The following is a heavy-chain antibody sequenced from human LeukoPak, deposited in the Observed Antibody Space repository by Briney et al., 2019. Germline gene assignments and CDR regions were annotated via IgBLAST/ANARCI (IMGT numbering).Heavy chain of an antibody. V-gene: IGHV3-11*01. J-gene: IGHJ6*03. Sequence: PGGSLRLPCAASRFTFSDYSMSWIRHAPGKGLEWVSYISTSGNSIYYADSVKGRFTISRDNAKNSLYLQMNSLRAEDTAVYYCARDSLTLADGSGSYESYMDVWGKGTTVTISS. CDR1: RFTFSDYS. D-gene: IGHD3-10*01. CDR3: ARDSLTLADGSGSYESYMDV. CDR2: ISTSGNSI.